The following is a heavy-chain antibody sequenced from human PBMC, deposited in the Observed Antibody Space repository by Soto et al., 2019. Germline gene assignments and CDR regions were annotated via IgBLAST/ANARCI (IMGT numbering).Heavy chain of an antibody. CDR1: GGSISSYY. J-gene: IGHJ3*02. D-gene: IGHD4-17*01. V-gene: IGHV4-59*01. CDR2: IYYSGST. Sequence: QVQLQESGPGLVKPSETLSLTCTVSGGSISSYYWSWNRQPPGKGLEWIGYIYYSGSTNYNPSLKSRVTISVDTSKNQFSLKLSSVTAADTAVYYCARGFDYGGNTDAFDIWGQGTMVTVSS. CDR3: ARGFDYGGNTDAFDI.